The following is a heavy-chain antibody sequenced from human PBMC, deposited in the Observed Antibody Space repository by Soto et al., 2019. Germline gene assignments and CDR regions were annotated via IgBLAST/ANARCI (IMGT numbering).Heavy chain of an antibody. CDR3: VSQRTTVPTQAYFDY. V-gene: IGHV4-39*01. CDR2: VYYRGRS. Sequence: SETLSLTCTVSGGSVTNSSYYWGWIRQSPGKGLEWIGSVYYRGRSYSKSSVKSRVTISVDTSKNRFSLSLNSVTASDTAVYFCVSQRTTVPTQAYFDYGGPGALVTVSS. J-gene: IGHJ4*02. D-gene: IGHD4-17*01. CDR1: GGSVTNSSYY.